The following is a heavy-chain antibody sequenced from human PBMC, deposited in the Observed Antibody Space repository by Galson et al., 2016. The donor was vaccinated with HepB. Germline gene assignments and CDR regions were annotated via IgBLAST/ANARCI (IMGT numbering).Heavy chain of an antibody. CDR1: GFSFSNSG. V-gene: IGHV3-23*01. Sequence: SLRLSCAASGFSFSNSGMSWVRQAPGRGLEWVSGITRGGDAAHYADFVKGRFTISRDNSKNTLYLYMNNLTAGDTAIYYCGKHGGSDYWGQGALVTVSS. J-gene: IGHJ4*02. D-gene: IGHD3-16*01. CDR3: GKHGGSDY. CDR2: ITRGGDAA.